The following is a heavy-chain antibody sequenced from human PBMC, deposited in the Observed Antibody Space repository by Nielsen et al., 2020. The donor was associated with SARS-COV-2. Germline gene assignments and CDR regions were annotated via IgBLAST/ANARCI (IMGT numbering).Heavy chain of an antibody. CDR3: ARGRGKYCGGDCYLFDD. CDR2: ISGSDGT. V-gene: IGHV3-23*01. J-gene: IGHJ4*02. D-gene: IGHD2-21*02. CDR1: GFIFSSCA. Sequence: GESLKISCAVSGFIFSSCAMSWVRQAPGKSLEWVSTISGSDGTYYADSVKGRFTISRDNSKNTVYLQMNSLRADDTAGYYCARGRGKYCGGDCYLFDDWGQGTLVTVSS.